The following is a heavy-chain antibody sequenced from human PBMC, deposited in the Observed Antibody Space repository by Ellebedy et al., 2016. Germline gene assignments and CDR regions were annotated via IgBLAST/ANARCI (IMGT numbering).Heavy chain of an antibody. D-gene: IGHD3-22*01. V-gene: IGHV1-18*01. CDR2: INAYNDDT. Sequence: ASVKVSXXASGYTFTSYGLSWVRLAPGQGLEWMGWINAYNDDTKYAQKFQGRVTMTTDTSRTTAYMELRNLKSDDSAVYFCARDTSGIFDTSVAPNAFDIWGQGTVVTVSS. CDR1: GYTFTSYG. CDR3: ARDTSGIFDTSVAPNAFDI. J-gene: IGHJ3*02.